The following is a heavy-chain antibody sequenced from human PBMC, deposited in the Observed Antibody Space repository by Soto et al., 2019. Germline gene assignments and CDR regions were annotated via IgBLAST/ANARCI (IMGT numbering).Heavy chain of an antibody. CDR2: MNPGSGKT. CDR1: GYTFINYD. D-gene: IGHD6-13*01. Sequence: ASVKVSCKASGYTFINYDISWVRQATGQGLEWMGWMNPGSGKTGYANKFQGRVTMTRDASTSTAHLELSSLTSEDTAVYYCARMASAGTLNWFDPWGQGTLVTSPQ. J-gene: IGHJ5*02. CDR3: ARMASAGTLNWFDP. V-gene: IGHV1-8*02.